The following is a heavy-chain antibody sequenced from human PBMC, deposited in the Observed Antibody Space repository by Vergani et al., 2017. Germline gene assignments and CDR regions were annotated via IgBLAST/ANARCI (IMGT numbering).Heavy chain of an antibody. CDR2: VTGGGGNT. Sequence: EVQLLESGGGLVQPGGSLRLSCATSGFTFSSYAMSWVRQAPGKGLEWVSSVTGGGGNTYYADSVKGRFTISRDNSKNTLYLEMNSLRPDDTAVYYCPSLGPGVLGWGQGSRVTVSS. D-gene: IGHD3-10*02. V-gene: IGHV3-23*01. CDR3: PSLGPGVLG. CDR1: GFTFSSYA. J-gene: IGHJ4*02.